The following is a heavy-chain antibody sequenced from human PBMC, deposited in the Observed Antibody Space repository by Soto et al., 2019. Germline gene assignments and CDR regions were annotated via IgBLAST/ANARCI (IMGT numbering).Heavy chain of an antibody. CDR1: GFTFDTYA. J-gene: IGHJ4*02. CDR2: ISGSGATT. Sequence: VQLLESGGGLVQPGGSLRLSCAASGFTFDTYAISWVRQAPGRGLEWVSAISGSGATTYYADAVKGRFTISRDNSKNTLYLHIGSLRVGDTAIYYCATGTASYYFDSWGQGVPVTVSS. V-gene: IGHV3-23*01. CDR3: ATGTASYYFDS.